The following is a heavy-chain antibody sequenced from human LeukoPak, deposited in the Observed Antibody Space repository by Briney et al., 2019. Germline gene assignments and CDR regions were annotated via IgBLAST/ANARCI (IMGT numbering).Heavy chain of an antibody. J-gene: IGHJ6*02. CDR1: GFTLSNYW. CDR3: ARDYGRSRDYGMDV. D-gene: IGHD3-10*01. V-gene: IGHV3-74*01. CDR2: INADGSSA. Sequence: PGGSLRLSCAASGFTLSNYWMHWVRQAPGKGLVWVSRINADGSSASYADSVKGRFTISRDNAKNTLYLQMNSLRAEDTAMYYCARDYGRSRDYGMDVWGRGTTVTVSS.